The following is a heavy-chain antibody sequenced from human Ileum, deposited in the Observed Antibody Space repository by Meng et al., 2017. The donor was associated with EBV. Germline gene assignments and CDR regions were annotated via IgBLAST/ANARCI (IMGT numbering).Heavy chain of an antibody. CDR3: TRGLDYAKQGY. CDR1: GCSFRDYY. J-gene: IGHJ4*02. Sequence: QVNLEQVGDGLLKSLEHLSSTCAVYGCSFRDYYWSWLRQSPGKGLEWIGEIHPSGITNYNTPLNSRVTISVDTSMNQFFLKLTSVTAADTAMYYCTRGLDYAKQGYWGQGTLVTVSS. CDR2: IHPSGIT. V-gene: IGHV4-34*01. D-gene: IGHD4-17*01.